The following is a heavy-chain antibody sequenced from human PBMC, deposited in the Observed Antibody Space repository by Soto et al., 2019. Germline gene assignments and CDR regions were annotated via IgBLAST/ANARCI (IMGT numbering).Heavy chain of an antibody. D-gene: IGHD6-13*01. CDR1: GFTFSSYA. J-gene: IGHJ6*02. Sequence: GGSRRRSCAASGFTFSSYAMHWVRQAPGKGLEWVAVISYDGSNKYYADSVKGRFTISRDNSKNTLYLQMNSLRAEDTAVYYCARVSGYSSSWYTGNPTYYYAMDVSGQRTTRTFSS. CDR3: ARVSGYSSSWYTGNPTYYYAMDV. CDR2: ISYDGSNK. V-gene: IGHV3-30-3*01.